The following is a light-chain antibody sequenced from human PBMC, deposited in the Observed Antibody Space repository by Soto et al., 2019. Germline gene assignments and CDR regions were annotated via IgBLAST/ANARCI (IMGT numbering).Light chain of an antibody. CDR2: DTS. CDR3: QQRKTWPLT. CDR1: QTMNTY. Sequence: PGERATLSCRASQTMNTYLAWYQQKPGQAPRLLIYDTSNRATGIPARFSGSGSGKDFTLTISSLETEDSAVYYCQQRKTWPLTFGGGTKVEIK. V-gene: IGKV3-11*01. J-gene: IGKJ4*01.